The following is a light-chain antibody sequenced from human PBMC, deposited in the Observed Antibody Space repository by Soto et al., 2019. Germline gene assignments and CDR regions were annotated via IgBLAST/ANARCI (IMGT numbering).Light chain of an antibody. CDR2: SGN. CDR1: NSNIGRNI. J-gene: IGLJ2*01. CDR3: AAWDDSLNGVV. V-gene: IGLV1-44*01. Sequence: QSVLTQPPSASGTPGQRVTISCSGSNSNIGRNIVNWYQQLPGTAPTLLIYSGNQRPSGMPDRFSASKSGTSASLAISGLQSEDEADYYCAAWDDSLNGVVFGGGTKLTVL.